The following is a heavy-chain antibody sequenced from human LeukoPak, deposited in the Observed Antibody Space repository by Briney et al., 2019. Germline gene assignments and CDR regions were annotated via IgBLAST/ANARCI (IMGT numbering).Heavy chain of an antibody. Sequence: SETLSLTCTVSGDFISSSSYYWGWIRQPPGKGLEWIGDIYYTGKTYYNPSLKSRVFISIDTSKNYFSLNLNFVTAADTAVYYCARRRYYDSTGYFEWGRGSLVTVSS. J-gene: IGHJ1*01. CDR1: GDFISSSSYY. CDR2: IYYTGKT. V-gene: IGHV4-39*02. CDR3: ARRRYYDSTGYFE. D-gene: IGHD3-22*01.